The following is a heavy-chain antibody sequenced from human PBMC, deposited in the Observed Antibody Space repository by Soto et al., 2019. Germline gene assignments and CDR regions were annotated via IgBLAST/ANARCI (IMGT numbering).Heavy chain of an antibody. CDR1: GFSLENYP. D-gene: IGHD6-19*01. Sequence: GGSLRLSCVASGFSLENYPMNWVRQTPGKGLEWISYSSPRGDTIYYADSVEGRFTLSRYNARNSLSLQMSGLRDEDSAVYYCAKGPHTDVGWPYYFESWGQGVPVGVSS. CDR3: AKGPHTDVGWPYYFES. V-gene: IGHV3-48*02. J-gene: IGHJ4*02. CDR2: SSPRGDTI.